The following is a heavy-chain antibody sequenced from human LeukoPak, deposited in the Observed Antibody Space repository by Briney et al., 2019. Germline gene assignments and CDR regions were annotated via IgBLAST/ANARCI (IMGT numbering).Heavy chain of an antibody. Sequence: SQTLSLTCAVSGGSISSGGYSWSWIRQLPGKGLEWIGYIYHSGSTYYNPSLKSRVTISVDRSKNQFSLKLSSVTAADTAVYYCAGQPDYDILTGYSDWGQGTLVTVSS. CDR2: IYHSGST. D-gene: IGHD3-9*01. V-gene: IGHV4-30-2*01. J-gene: IGHJ4*02. CDR1: GGSISSGGYS. CDR3: AGQPDYDILTGYSD.